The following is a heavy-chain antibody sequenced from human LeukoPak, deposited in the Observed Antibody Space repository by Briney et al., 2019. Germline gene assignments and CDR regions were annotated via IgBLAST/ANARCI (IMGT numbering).Heavy chain of an antibody. V-gene: IGHV3-23*01. Sequence: GGSLRLSCAASGFTFSSYGMSWVRQAPGKGLEWVSAISGSGGSTYYADSVKGRFTISRDNAKNSLYLQMNSLRAEDTAVYFCARVGALSSSWLLYWGQGTLVTVSS. D-gene: IGHD6-13*01. CDR1: GFTFSSYG. CDR3: ARVGALSSSWLLY. CDR2: ISGSGGST. J-gene: IGHJ4*02.